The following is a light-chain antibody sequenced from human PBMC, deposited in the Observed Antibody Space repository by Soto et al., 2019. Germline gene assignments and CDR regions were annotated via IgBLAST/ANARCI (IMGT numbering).Light chain of an antibody. J-gene: IGLJ2*01. V-gene: IGLV1-44*01. CDR3: SAWDDNIYGPV. CDR2: RDN. CDR1: SSDIGSNP. Sequence: QSVLTQPPSASGTPGQRVAISCSGGSSDIGSNPVNWYLHLPGAAPKLLIYRDNQRPSGVRDRFSGSKSGTSASLTISGLQSEDEADYFCSAWDDNIYGPVFGGGTKLTVL.